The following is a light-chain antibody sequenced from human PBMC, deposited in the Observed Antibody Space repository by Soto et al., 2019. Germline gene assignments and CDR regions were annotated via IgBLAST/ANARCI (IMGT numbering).Light chain of an antibody. CDR1: QSVNRHY. Sequence: EIVVTQFPGPLSLSPGERATLSFRASQSVNRHYIAGYQQKPGQPPRLLIYGASNRATGIPDRFSGSGSGTDFTLTISSLQPEDFATYYCRQSYSTLPITFGQGTRLE. CDR3: RQSYSTLPIT. CDR2: GAS. J-gene: IGKJ5*01. V-gene: IGKV3-20*01.